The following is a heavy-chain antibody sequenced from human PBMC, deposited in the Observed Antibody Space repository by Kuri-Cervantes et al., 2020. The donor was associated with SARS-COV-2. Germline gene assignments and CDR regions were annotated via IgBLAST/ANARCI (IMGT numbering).Heavy chain of an antibody. J-gene: IGHJ6*02. D-gene: IGHD2-2*01. Sequence: GGSLRLSCAASGFTFSSYGMHWVRQAPGKGLEWVAVIWYDGSNKYYADSVKGRFTISRDNARDTLYLQMNSLRAEDSAVYYCATDIVVVPAAIYYYSMDVWGQGTTVTVSS. V-gene: IGHV3-33*03. CDR1: GFTFSSYG. CDR3: ATDIVVVPAAIYYYSMDV. CDR2: IWYDGSNK.